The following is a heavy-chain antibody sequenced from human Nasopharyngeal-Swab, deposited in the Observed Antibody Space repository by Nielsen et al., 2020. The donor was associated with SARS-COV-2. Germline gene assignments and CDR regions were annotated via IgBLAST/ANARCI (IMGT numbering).Heavy chain of an antibody. Sequence: ASVQVSCKASGYTFTGYYMHWVRQAPGQGLEWMGWINPNSGGTNYAQKFQGWVTMTRDTSTSTAYMELSRLRSDDTAVYYCARDGIAVAGTDYYGMDVWGQGTTVTVSS. J-gene: IGHJ6*02. CDR2: INPNSGGT. D-gene: IGHD6-19*01. CDR1: GYTFTGYY. CDR3: ARDGIAVAGTDYYGMDV. V-gene: IGHV1-2*04.